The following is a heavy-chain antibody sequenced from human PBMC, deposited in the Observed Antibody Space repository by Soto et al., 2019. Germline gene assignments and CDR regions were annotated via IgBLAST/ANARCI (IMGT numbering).Heavy chain of an antibody. D-gene: IGHD4-17*01. V-gene: IGHV3-30-3*01. CDR2: ISYDGSNK. CDR3: ARPRDYGDSYYYYGMYV. CDR1: GFTFSSYA. J-gene: IGHJ6*02. Sequence: QVQLVESGGGVVQPGRSLRLSCAASGFTFSSYAMHWVRQAPGKGLEWVAVISYDGSNKYYADSVKGRFTISRDNSKNTQYLQMNSLRAEDTSVYYCARPRDYGDSYYYYGMYVWGQGTTVTVSS.